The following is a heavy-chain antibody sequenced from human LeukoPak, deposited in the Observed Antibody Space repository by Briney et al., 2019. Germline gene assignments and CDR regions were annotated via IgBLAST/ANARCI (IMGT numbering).Heavy chain of an antibody. Sequence: ASVKVSCKAFGYTFTHYYIHWVRQAPGQGLEWMGWIDPNSGGTNSPQKFQDRVTMTRDTSISTAYMELSRLRSDDTAVYYCASFEVGAWGQGTLVAVSS. CDR2: IDPNSGGT. D-gene: IGHD3-10*01. V-gene: IGHV1-2*02. CDR3: ASFEVGA. J-gene: IGHJ5*02. CDR1: GYTFTHYY.